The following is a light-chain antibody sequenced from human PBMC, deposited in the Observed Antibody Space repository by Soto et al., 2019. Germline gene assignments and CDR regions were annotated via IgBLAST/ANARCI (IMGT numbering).Light chain of an antibody. V-gene: IGKV3-15*01. CDR2: GAS. CDR1: HSVRDD. Sequence: EIVLTQSPGTLSLSPGEGASLSCRASHSVRDDLAWYQQTPGQSPRLLIFGASTRATGVPARFSGSGSGTEFTLTISNVQSEDFAVYYCHQYNKWPPITFGRGTRLEIK. J-gene: IGKJ5*01. CDR3: HQYNKWPPIT.